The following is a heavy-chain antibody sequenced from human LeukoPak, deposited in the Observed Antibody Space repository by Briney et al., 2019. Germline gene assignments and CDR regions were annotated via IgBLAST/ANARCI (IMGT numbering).Heavy chain of an antibody. Sequence: GGSLRLSCAASGFTFRSYAMSWVRQAPGKGLEWVSPISGSGCSTYYADSVKGRFTISRDNSKNPLYLQINSLRPENPAVYYFAYRHYYESSGLDEYFAYWGEGDLATVSS. D-gene: IGHD3-22*01. CDR2: ISGSGCST. CDR3: AYRHYYESSGLDEYFAY. J-gene: IGHJ4*02. V-gene: IGHV3-23*01. CDR1: GFTFRSYA.